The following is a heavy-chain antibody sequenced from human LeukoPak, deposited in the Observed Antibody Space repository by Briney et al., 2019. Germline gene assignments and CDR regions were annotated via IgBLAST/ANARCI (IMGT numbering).Heavy chain of an antibody. Sequence: SQTLSLTCTVSGGSISSGGYYWSWIRQPPGKGLEWIVYIYHSGSTYYNPSLKSRVTISVDRSKNQFSLKLSPVTAADTAVYYCVIEVIVVVPAALHSWFDPWGQGTLVTVSS. D-gene: IGHD2-2*02. CDR2: IYHSGST. V-gene: IGHV4-30-2*01. CDR3: VIEVIVVVPAALHSWFDP. J-gene: IGHJ5*02. CDR1: GGSISSGGYY.